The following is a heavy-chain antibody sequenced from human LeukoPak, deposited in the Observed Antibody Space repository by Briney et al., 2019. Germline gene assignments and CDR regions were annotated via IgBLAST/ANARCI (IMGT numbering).Heavy chain of an antibody. CDR3: ASLAAVAGTVRGAYFDN. CDR2: INTNTGNP. Sequence: ASVKVSCKASGYTFSDYYIHWVRQAPGQGLEWMGWINTNTGNPTYAQGFTGRFVFSLDTSVSTAYLQISSLKAEDTAVYYCASLAAVAGTVRGAYFDNWGQGTLVTVSS. J-gene: IGHJ4*02. V-gene: IGHV7-4-1*02. CDR1: GYTFSDYY. D-gene: IGHD6-19*01.